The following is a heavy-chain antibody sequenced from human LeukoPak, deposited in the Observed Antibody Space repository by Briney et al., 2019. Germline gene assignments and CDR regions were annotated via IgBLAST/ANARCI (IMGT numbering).Heavy chain of an antibody. CDR1: DGSFSGYY. D-gene: IGHD3-22*01. Sequence: TTSETPSLICAVYDGSFSGYYWSWIRQPPGKGLEWIGEINHSGSTNYNPSLKSRVTISVDTSENQFSLKLSSVTAADTAVYYCARYSGYYLSYFDYWGQGTLVTVSS. J-gene: IGHJ4*02. CDR2: INHSGST. CDR3: ARYSGYYLSYFDY. V-gene: IGHV4-34*01.